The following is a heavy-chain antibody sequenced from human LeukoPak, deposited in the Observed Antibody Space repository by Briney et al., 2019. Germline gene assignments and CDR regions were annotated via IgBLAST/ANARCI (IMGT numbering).Heavy chain of an antibody. J-gene: IGHJ4*02. CDR2: ISGSGGST. CDR3: AKPEASSGWSEGDY. CDR1: GFTFSNYA. Sequence: PGGSLRLSCAASGFTFSNYAMSWVRQAPGKGLEWVSAISGSGGSTYYADSVKGRFTISRDNSKNTLYLQMNSLRAEDTAVYYCAKPEASSGWSEGDYWGQGTLVTVSS. V-gene: IGHV3-23*01. D-gene: IGHD6-19*01.